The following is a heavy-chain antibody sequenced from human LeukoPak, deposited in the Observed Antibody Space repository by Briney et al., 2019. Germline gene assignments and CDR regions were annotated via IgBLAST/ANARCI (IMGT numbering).Heavy chain of an antibody. CDR3: ARRVLRRGYSGYGGLDY. CDR2: IIPIFGTA. J-gene: IGHJ4*02. D-gene: IGHD5-12*01. Sequence: ASVKVSCKASGYTFTNYPMNWVRQAPGRGLEWMGGIIPIFGTANYAQKFQGRVTITADESTSTAYMELSSLRSEDTAVYYCARRVLRRGYSGYGGLDYWGQGTLVAVSS. CDR1: GYTFTNYP. V-gene: IGHV1-69*13.